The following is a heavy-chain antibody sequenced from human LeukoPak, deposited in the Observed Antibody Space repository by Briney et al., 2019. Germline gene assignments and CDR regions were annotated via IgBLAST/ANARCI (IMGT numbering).Heavy chain of an antibody. V-gene: IGHV3-74*01. J-gene: IGHJ3*02. CDR3: ARRGATRVAFDI. CDR1: GFTFSSYW. CDR2: INSDGSTT. D-gene: IGHD1-26*01. Sequence: PGGSLRLSCAASGFTFSSYWMSWVRQAPGKGLVWVSRINSDGSTTSYADSVKGRFTISRDNAKNTLYLQMNSLRAEDTAVYYCARRGATRVAFDIWGQGTMVTVSS.